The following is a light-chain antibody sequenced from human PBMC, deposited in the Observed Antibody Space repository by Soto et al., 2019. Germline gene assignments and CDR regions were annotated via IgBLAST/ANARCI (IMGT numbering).Light chain of an antibody. J-gene: IGKJ1*01. Sequence: IVLTQSPATLSVSPGGRATLSCRASQSISDTLAWYQQKPGQAPRLLIYSASRRATGFPARFSGSGSGTDFTLTISSLQSEDFAVYYCQQYDNWPWTFGQGTKVDNK. CDR3: QQYDNWPWT. V-gene: IGKV3-15*01. CDR1: QSISDT. CDR2: SAS.